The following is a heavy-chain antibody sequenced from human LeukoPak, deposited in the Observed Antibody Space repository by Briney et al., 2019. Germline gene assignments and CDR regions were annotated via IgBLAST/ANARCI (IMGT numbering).Heavy chain of an antibody. Sequence: GGSLRLSCAASGFTFSSYGTHWVRQAPGKGLEWVAVISYDGSNKYYADSVKGRFTISRDNSKNTLYLQMNSLRAEDTAVYYCAKDGPYYYDSSGLDFDYWGQGTLVTVSS. V-gene: IGHV3-30*18. CDR1: GFTFSSYG. J-gene: IGHJ4*02. CDR2: ISYDGSNK. CDR3: AKDGPYYYDSSGLDFDY. D-gene: IGHD3-22*01.